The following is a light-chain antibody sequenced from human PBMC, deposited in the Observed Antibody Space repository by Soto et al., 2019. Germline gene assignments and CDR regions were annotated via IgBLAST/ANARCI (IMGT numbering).Light chain of an antibody. CDR2: KAS. J-gene: IGKJ1*01. CDR1: QPISSW. CDR3: QHYNSYSEA. V-gene: IGKV1-5*03. Sequence: DIQMTQSPSTLLDSAGDRVTITSRPSQPISSWLAWYQQKPGKAPKPLIYKASTLKSGVPSRFSGSGSGTEFTLTISSLQPDDFATYYCQHYNSYSEAFGQGTKVELK.